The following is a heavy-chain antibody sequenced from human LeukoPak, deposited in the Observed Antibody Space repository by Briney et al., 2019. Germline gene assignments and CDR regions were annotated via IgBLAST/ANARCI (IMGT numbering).Heavy chain of an antibody. CDR1: GFTFSSYS. CDR3: ARDQPPQAFDP. CDR2: ISSSSSYI. V-gene: IGHV3-21*01. Sequence: PGGSLRLSCAASGFTFSSYSMNWVRQAPGKGLEWVSSISSSSSYIYYADSVKGRFTISRDDAKNSLYLQMNSLRAEDTAVYYCARDQPPQAFDPWGQGTLVTVSS. J-gene: IGHJ5*02.